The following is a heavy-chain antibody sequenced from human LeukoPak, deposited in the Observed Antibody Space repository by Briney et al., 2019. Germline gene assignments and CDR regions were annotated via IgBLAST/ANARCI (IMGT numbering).Heavy chain of an antibody. J-gene: IGHJ4*02. V-gene: IGHV3-66*01. CDR3: ARGLGGYNPHFDF. D-gene: IGHD5-24*01. CDR2: IYSGGTT. CDR1: GFTVSSNY. Sequence: GGSLRLSCAASGFTVSSNYMSWVRQAPGKGLEWVSVIYSGGTTYYADSVKGRFTISRDNSKNTLHLQMNSLRAEDTAVYYCARGLGGYNPHFDFWGQGTLVTVSS.